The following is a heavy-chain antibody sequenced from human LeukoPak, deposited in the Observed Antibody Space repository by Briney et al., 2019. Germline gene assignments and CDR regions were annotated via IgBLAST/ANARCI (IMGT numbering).Heavy chain of an antibody. Sequence: SETLSLXCTVSGGSISSGDYYWSWIRQPPGKGLEWIGYIYYSGSTYYNPSLKSRVTISVDTSKNQFSLKLSSVTAADTAVYYCARSYYYDSSGYIDYWGQGTLVTVSS. CDR2: IYYSGST. CDR1: GGSISSGDYY. J-gene: IGHJ4*02. CDR3: ARSYYYDSSGYIDY. V-gene: IGHV4-30-4*08. D-gene: IGHD3-22*01.